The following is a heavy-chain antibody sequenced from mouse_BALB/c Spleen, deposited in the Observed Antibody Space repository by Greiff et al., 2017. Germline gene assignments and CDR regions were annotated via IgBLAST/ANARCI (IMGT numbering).Heavy chain of an antibody. CDR2: IWGGGST. Sequence: VQVVESGPGLVAPSQSLSITCTVSGFSLTDYGVSWIRQPPGKGLEWLGVIWGGGSTYYNSALKSRLSISKDNSKSQVFLKMNSLQTDDTAMYYCAKQTSYVLYAMDYWGQGTSVTVSS. D-gene: IGHD2-14*01. CDR3: AKQTSYVLYAMDY. V-gene: IGHV2-6-5*01. J-gene: IGHJ4*01. CDR1: GFSLTDYG.